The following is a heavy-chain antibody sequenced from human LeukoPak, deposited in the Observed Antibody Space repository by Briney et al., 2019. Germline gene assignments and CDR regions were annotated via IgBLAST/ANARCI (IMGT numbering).Heavy chain of an antibody. CDR1: GFTFSSYA. V-gene: IGHV3-23*01. CDR2: ISASGGST. CDR3: AKDQRVFYYYMDV. D-gene: IGHD6-13*01. Sequence: GGSLRLSCAASGFTFSSYAMSWVRQAPGKGLEWVSGISASGGSTNYADSVKGRFTISRDNSKNTLYLQMNSLRAEDTAVYYCAKDQRVFYYYMDVWGKGTTVTVSS. J-gene: IGHJ6*03.